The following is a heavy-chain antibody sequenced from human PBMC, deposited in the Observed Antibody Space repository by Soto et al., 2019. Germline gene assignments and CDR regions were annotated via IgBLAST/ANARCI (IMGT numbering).Heavy chain of an antibody. Sequence: GGSLRLSCAASGFQFSSYEMNWVRQAPGKGLEWVAHISHSGATIFYADSVKGRFTISRDNTNNSLSLQMNSLRAEDTAIYYCARGAFWYTTSTTDDAFDVWGRGTVGTVSS. CDR2: ISHSGATI. CDR3: ARGAFWYTTSTTDDAFDV. J-gene: IGHJ3*01. CDR1: GFQFSSYE. D-gene: IGHD6-6*01. V-gene: IGHV3-48*03.